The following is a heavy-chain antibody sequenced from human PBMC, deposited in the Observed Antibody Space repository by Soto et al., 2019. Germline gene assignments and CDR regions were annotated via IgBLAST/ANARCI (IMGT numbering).Heavy chain of an antibody. CDR2: ISYDGSNK. D-gene: IGHD3-22*01. CDR3: ARDLPTAYDSSGPDAFDI. CDR1: GFTFRSYA. J-gene: IGHJ3*02. V-gene: IGHV3-30-3*01. Sequence: GGSQRLSCAASGFTFRSYARHWVRQAPGKGLEWVAVISYDGSNKYYADSVKGRFTISRDNSKNTLYLQMNSLRAEDTAVYYCARDLPTAYDSSGPDAFDIWGQGTMVTVSS.